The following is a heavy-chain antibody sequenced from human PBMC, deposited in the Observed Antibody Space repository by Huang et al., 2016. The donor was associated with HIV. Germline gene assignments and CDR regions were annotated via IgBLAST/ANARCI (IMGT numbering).Heavy chain of an antibody. V-gene: IGHV3-74*01. D-gene: IGHD3-22*01. J-gene: IGHJ4*02. CDR3: ARDPRIQSWLNFFDY. CDR2: INSEGSSP. CDR1: GFSFSSYW. Sequence: EVQLVESGGGLVQPGGSLRLSCAASGFSFSSYWMHLVRQAPGKGLVWVSRINSEGSSPSYADSVKGRFTISRDNAKNTLYLQMNSLRAEDTAVYYCARDPRIQSWLNFFDYWGQGTLVSVSS.